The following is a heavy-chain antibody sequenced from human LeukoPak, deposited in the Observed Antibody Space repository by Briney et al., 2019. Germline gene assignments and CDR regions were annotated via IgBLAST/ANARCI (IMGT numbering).Heavy chain of an antibody. CDR2: IWYDGRNK. V-gene: IGHV3-33*01. J-gene: IGHJ4*02. CDR3: ARSMTTVTTTSLSY. CDR1: GFTFSSYG. Sequence: PGGSLRLSCAAPGFTFSSYGMHWVRQAPGMGLEGVAVIWYDGRNKYYADSVKGRFTISRDNSKNTLYLQMNSLRAEDTAVYYCARSMTTVTTTSLSYWGQGTLVTVSS. D-gene: IGHD4-17*01.